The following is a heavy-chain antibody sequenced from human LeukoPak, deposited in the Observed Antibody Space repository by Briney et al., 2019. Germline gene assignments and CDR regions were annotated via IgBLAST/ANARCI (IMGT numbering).Heavy chain of an antibody. CDR3: ARMGDYYDSSGYRHDAFDI. V-gene: IGHV4-59*01. J-gene: IGHJ3*02. CDR2: VYNSGST. Sequence: SETLSLTCTVSGGSISNYYWTWIRQPPGKGLEWIGYVYNSGSTNYNPALKSRVTISVDTAKNQFSLRLSSVTAADTAVYYCARMGDYYDSSGYRHDAFDIWGQGTMVTVSS. D-gene: IGHD3-22*01. CDR1: GGSISNYY.